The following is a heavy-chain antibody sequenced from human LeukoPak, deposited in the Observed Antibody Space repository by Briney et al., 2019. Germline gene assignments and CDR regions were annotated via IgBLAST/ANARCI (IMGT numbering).Heavy chain of an antibody. CDR3: ARDSWDRSYYDSSGYWLGFDY. D-gene: IGHD3-22*01. J-gene: IGHJ4*02. V-gene: IGHV4-61*02. Sequence: PSETLSLTCTVSGGSISSGSYYWSWIRQPAGKGLEWIGRIYTSGSTNYNPSLKSRVTMSVDTSKNQFSLKLSSVTAADTAVYYCARDSWDRSYYDSSGYWLGFDYWGQGTLVTVSS. CDR1: GGSISSGSYY. CDR2: IYTSGST.